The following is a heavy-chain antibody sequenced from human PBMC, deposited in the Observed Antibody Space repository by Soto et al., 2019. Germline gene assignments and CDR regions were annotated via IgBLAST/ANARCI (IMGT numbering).Heavy chain of an antibody. D-gene: IGHD6-19*01. CDR2: ITADGGGA. CDR3: AKDRGGSGWPEFDW. J-gene: IGHJ4*02. Sequence: VQLLESGGGLGQPGGSLRLSCTASGFTFRDYIMNWVRRAPGKGLEWISTITADGGGAFYADSVKGRFTISRDNSRNTLHLQIHNLRAEDTALYYCAKDRGGSGWPEFDWWGQGTQVTVSS. CDR1: GFTFRDYI. V-gene: IGHV3-23*01.